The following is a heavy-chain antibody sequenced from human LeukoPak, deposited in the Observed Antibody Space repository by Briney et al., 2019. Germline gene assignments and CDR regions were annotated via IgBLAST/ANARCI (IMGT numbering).Heavy chain of an antibody. V-gene: IGHV3-23*01. CDR1: GFTFSSYA. Sequence: GGSLRLSCAASGFTFSSYAMSWVRQAPGKGLEWVSAISGSGGSTYYADSVKGRFPISRDNSKNTLYLQMNSLRAEDTAVYYCASLYYYDSSGYYFSHFDYWGQGTLVTVSS. D-gene: IGHD3-22*01. CDR3: ASLYYYDSSGYYFSHFDY. J-gene: IGHJ4*02. CDR2: ISGSGGST.